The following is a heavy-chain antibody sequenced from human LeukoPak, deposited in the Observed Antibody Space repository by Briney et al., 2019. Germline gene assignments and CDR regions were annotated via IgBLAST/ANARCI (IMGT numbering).Heavy chain of an antibody. Sequence: SETLSLTCTVSGGSISNYYWSWIRQPAGKGLEWIGHISTGGSTNYNPSLKSRVTISIDNSNNQFSLKLSSATAADTAVYYCARDRGVTVPGRRLDYWGQGTLVTVSS. J-gene: IGHJ4*02. CDR3: ARDRGVTVPGRRLDY. D-gene: IGHD6-19*01. CDR2: ISTGGST. CDR1: GGSISNYY. V-gene: IGHV4-4*07.